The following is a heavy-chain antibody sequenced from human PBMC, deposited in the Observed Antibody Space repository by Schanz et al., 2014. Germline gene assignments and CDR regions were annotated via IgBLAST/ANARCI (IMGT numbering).Heavy chain of an antibody. CDR2: VFPNGIT. Sequence: QVQLQESGPGLVKPSQTLSLTCTVSGGSIRSGTYYWSWIRQPAGKALEWVGRVFPNGITNYNPSLKRRVPIPLDTSNNQFSLKLNSVTAADTAVYYCARDTTWRLDLWGRGTLVTVSS. D-gene: IGHD1-1*01. CDR3: ARDTTWRLDL. CDR1: GGSIRSGTYY. V-gene: IGHV4-61*02. J-gene: IGHJ2*01.